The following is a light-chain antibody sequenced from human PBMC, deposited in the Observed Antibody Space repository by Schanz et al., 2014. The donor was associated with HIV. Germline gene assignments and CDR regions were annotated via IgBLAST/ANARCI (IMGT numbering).Light chain of an antibody. Sequence: QSVLTQPPSASGTPGQRVTISCSGSSSNIGSNYVFWYQQLPGTAPNLLISRNNQRPSGVPDRFSGSKSGTSASLAISGLRFEDEADYYCAAWDDSLSGWMFGGGTQLTVL. CDR3: AAWDDSLSGWM. CDR1: SSNIGSNY. CDR2: RNN. J-gene: IGLJ7*01. V-gene: IGLV1-47*01.